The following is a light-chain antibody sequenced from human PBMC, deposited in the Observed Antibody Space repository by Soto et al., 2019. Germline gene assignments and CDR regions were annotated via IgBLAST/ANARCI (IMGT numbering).Light chain of an antibody. CDR1: QSISSW. CDR2: KAS. V-gene: IGKV1-5*03. Sequence: DIQMTQSPSTLSASVGDRVTITCRASQSISSWLAWYQQKPGKAPKLLFYKASSLESGVPSRFSGSGSGTEFTLTISSLQPDDFETYYCQQYNSYSWTFGQGTKVEIK. CDR3: QQYNSYSWT. J-gene: IGKJ1*01.